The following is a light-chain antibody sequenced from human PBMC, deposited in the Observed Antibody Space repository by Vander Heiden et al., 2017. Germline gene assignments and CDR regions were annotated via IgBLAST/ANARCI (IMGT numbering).Light chain of an antibody. CDR2: SAS. V-gene: IGKV1-39*01. CDR1: QNIVEH. J-gene: IGKJ1*01. Sequence: IQMTQSPSSLSASVGDTITIACRASQNIVEHVNWYQQKPGKAPKFLIFSASRLESGVPSRFSGSGSGTDFTLTIARLQADDFATYYCQQTDNSLRTFGQGTKVEVK. CDR3: QQTDNSLRT.